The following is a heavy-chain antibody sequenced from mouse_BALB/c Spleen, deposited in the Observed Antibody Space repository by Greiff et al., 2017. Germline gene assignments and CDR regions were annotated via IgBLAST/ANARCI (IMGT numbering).Heavy chain of an antibody. Sequence: VKLMESGAELMKPGASVKISCKATGYTFSSYWIEWVKQRPGHGLEWIGEILPGSGSTNYNEKFKGKATFTADTSSNTAYMQLSSLTSEDSAVYYCARFDYDGSWFAYWGQGTLVTVSA. V-gene: IGHV1-9*01. CDR3: ARFDYDGSWFAY. D-gene: IGHD2-4*01. J-gene: IGHJ3*01. CDR2: ILPGSGST. CDR1: GYTFSSYW.